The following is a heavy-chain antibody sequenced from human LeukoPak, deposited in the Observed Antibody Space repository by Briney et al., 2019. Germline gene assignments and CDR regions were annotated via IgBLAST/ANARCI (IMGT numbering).Heavy chain of an antibody. CDR1: GFTFSSYG. D-gene: IGHD6-19*01. Sequence: QSGGSLRLSCAPSGFTFSSYGMHWVRQAPGKGLEWVAFIRYDGSNKYYAESVKGRFTISRDNARNTLYLQMNSLRAEDTAVYYCARDYSSGWGDVPFDYWGQGTLVTVSS. V-gene: IGHV3-30*02. CDR2: IRYDGSNK. J-gene: IGHJ4*02. CDR3: ARDYSSGWGDVPFDY.